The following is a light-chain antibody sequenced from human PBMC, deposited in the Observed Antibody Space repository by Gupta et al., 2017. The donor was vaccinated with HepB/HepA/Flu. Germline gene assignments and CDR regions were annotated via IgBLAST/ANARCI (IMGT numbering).Light chain of an antibody. CDR2: GAS. J-gene: IGKJ1*01. CDR1: QDISNY. V-gene: IGKV1-27*01. CDR3: QKDDSAPNT. Sequence: MTQSPSSLSASVGDRVTITCRASQDISNYLAWYQQKPGKVPQLLIYGASTLQSGVPSRFSGRGSGTDFTLTISSLQPEDVATYYCQKDDSAPNTFGQGTKVEIK.